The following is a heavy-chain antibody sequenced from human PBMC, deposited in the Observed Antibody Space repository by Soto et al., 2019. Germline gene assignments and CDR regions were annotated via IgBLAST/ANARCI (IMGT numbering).Heavy chain of an antibody. CDR3: ARDTYVAAAGIPYYYYYGMDV. Sequence: SETLSLTCTVSGGSISSYYWSWIRQPPWKGLEWIGYIYYSGSTNYNPSLKSRVTISVDTSKNQFSLKLSSVTAADTAVYYCARDTYVAAAGIPYYYYYGMDVWGQGTTVT. V-gene: IGHV4-59*01. D-gene: IGHD6-13*01. J-gene: IGHJ6*02. CDR2: IYYSGST. CDR1: GGSISSYY.